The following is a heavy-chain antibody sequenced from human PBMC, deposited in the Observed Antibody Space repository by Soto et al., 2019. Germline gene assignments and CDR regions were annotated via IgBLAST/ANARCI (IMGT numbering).Heavy chain of an antibody. V-gene: IGHV3-9*01. CDR2: ISWNSGSI. CDR3: AKDGAARPYYYYGMDV. D-gene: IGHD6-6*01. Sequence: EVQLVESGGGLVQLGRSLRLSCAASGFTFDDYAMHWVRQAPGKGLEWVSGISWNSGSIAYADSVKGRFTISRDNAKNSLYRQMNSLRVEDTALYYWAKDGAARPYYYYGMDVWGQGTTVTVSS. CDR1: GFTFDDYA. J-gene: IGHJ6*02.